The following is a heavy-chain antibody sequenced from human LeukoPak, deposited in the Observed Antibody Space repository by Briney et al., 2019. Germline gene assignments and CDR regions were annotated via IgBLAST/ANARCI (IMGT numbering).Heavy chain of an antibody. CDR3: ARVVIRGKNWFDP. V-gene: IGHV3-21*01. D-gene: IGHD3-22*01. Sequence: GGSLRLSCAASGFTFSSYSMNWVRQAPGKGLEWVSSISSSSSYIYYADSVKGRFTISRDNAKNSLYLQMNSLRAEDTAVYYCARVVIRGKNWFDPWGQGTLVTVSS. CDR2: ISSSSSYI. J-gene: IGHJ5*02. CDR1: GFTFSSYS.